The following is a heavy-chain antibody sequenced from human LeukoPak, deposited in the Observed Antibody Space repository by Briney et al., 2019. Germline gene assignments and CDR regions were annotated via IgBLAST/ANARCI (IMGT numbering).Heavy chain of an antibody. Sequence: SETLSLTCAVYGGSFSGYYWSWIRQPPGKGLEWIGEINHSGSTNYNPSLESRVTISVDTSKNQFSLKLSSVTAADTAVYYCARGRMTWETRTPSDPWGQGTLVTVSS. CDR3: ARGRMTWETRTPSDP. CDR1: GGSFSGYY. CDR2: INHSGST. D-gene: IGHD1-14*01. V-gene: IGHV4-34*01. J-gene: IGHJ5*02.